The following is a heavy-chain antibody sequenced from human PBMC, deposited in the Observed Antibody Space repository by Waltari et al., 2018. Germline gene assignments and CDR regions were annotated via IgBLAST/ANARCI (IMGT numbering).Heavy chain of an antibody. D-gene: IGHD6-19*01. Sequence: EVQLLESGGGLVQPGGSLRLSCAASGFTFSSYAMSWVRQAPGKGLEWVSAISGSGGSTYYAESVKGRFTISRDNSKNTLYLQMNSLRAEDTAVYYCAKASGQWLVMYYFDYWGQGTLVTVSS. J-gene: IGHJ4*02. V-gene: IGHV3-23*01. CDR3: AKASGQWLVMYYFDY. CDR1: GFTFSSYA. CDR2: ISGSGGST.